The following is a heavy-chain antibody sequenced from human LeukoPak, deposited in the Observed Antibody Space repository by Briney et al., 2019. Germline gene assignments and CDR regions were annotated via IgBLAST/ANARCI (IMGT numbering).Heavy chain of an antibody. Sequence: PGGSLRLSCSASGFTFSSYAMHWVRQAPGKGLEYVSAISSNGGSTYYADSVKGRFTISRDNSKNTLYLQMSSLRAEDTAVYYCVKEDPHSSSLFDYGAQGPLVTAPS. J-gene: IGHJ4*02. CDR3: VKEDPHSSSLFDY. CDR1: GFTFSSYA. V-gene: IGHV3-64D*06. CDR2: ISSNGGST. D-gene: IGHD6-13*01.